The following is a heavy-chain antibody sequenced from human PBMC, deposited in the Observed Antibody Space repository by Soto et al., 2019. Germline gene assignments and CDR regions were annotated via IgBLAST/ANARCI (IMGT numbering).Heavy chain of an antibody. CDR3: ARDLPPVDY. CDR1: GYTFSSYH. Sequence: QIQLVQSGAEVKKPGASVKVSCKASGYTFSSYHITWVRQAPGQGLEWMGWISAYNGNTNYAQNLQGRVTLTTDPSTSTAYMELRSLRSDDTAVYYCARDLPPVDYWGQGTLVTVSS. V-gene: IGHV1-18*01. J-gene: IGHJ4*02. CDR2: ISAYNGNT.